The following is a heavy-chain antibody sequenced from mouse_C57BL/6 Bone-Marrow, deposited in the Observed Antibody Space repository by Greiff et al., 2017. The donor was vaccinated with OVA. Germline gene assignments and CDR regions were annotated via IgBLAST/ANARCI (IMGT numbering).Heavy chain of an antibody. Sequence: EVQLVESGGGLVQPGGSLSLSCAASGFTFTDYYMSWVRQPPGKALEWLGFIRNKANGYTTEYSASVKGRFTISRDNSQSILYLQMNALRAEDSATYYCARYNDGAFDYWGQGTTLTVSS. CDR2: IRNKANGYTT. J-gene: IGHJ2*01. CDR1: GFTFTDYY. V-gene: IGHV7-3*01. CDR3: ARYNDGAFDY. D-gene: IGHD2-3*01.